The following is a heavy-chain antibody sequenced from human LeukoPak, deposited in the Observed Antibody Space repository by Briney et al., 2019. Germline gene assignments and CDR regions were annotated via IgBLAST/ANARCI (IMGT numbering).Heavy chain of an antibody. J-gene: IGHJ3*02. CDR1: GFTFSSYA. CDR2: ISGSGGST. D-gene: IGHD3-3*01. CDR3: AKDTDFWSGYYPDAFDI. V-gene: IGHV3-23*01. Sequence: GSLRLSCAASGFTFSSYAMSWVRQAPGKGLEWVSAISGSGGSTYYADSVKGRFTISRDNSKNTLYLQMNSLRAEDTAVYYCAKDTDFWSGYYPDAFDIWGQGTMVTVSS.